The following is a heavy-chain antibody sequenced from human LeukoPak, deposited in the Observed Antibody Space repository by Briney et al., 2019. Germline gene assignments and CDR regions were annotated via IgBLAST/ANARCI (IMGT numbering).Heavy chain of an antibody. V-gene: IGHV1-24*01. Sequence: ASVKVSCKVSGYTLTELSMHWVRQAPGKGLEWMGGFDPEDGETIYAQKFQGRVTMTEDTSTDTAYMELSSLRSEDTAVYYCATYPEYSSSWVVDYWGQGTLVTVSS. J-gene: IGHJ4*02. CDR3: ATYPEYSSSWVVDY. CDR1: GYTLTELS. CDR2: FDPEDGET. D-gene: IGHD6-13*01.